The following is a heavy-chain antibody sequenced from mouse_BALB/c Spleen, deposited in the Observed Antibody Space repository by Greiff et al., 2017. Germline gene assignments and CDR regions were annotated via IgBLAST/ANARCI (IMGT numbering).Heavy chain of an antibody. CDR1: GYTFTDYE. J-gene: IGHJ4*01. CDR3: TREGNYAVPMDY. D-gene: IGHD1-1*02. Sequence: QVQLQQSGAELVRPGASVTLSCKASGYTFTDYEMHWVKQTPVHGLEWIGAIDPETGGTAYNQKFKGKATLTADKSSSTAYMELRSLTSEDSAVYYCTREGNYAVPMDYWGQGTSVTVSS. CDR2: IDPETGGT. V-gene: IGHV1-15*01.